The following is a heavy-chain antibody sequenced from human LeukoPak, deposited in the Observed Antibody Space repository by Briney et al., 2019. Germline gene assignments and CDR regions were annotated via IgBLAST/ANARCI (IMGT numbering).Heavy chain of an antibody. Sequence: GGSLRLSCAASGFTLSNYAMSWVRQAPRKGPEWVSAISGSGGSTYYPDSVKGRFTIARDNSKNTLYLQMHSLRAEDTAVYYCAKETYYYSSGAPLFDYWGQGNLVSVSS. CDR1: GFTLSNYA. V-gene: IGHV3-23*01. J-gene: IGHJ4*02. CDR2: ISGSGGST. CDR3: AKETYYYSSGAPLFDY. D-gene: IGHD3-22*01.